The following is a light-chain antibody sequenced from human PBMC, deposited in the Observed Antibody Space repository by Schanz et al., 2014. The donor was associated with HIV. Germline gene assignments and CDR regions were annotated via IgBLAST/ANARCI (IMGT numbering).Light chain of an antibody. Sequence: EIVLTQSPGTLSLSPGDRATLSCRASQSVSSRYLAWYQQKRGQAPRLLIYGASTRATGIPARFSGRGSGTEFTLTISSLQSEDFAVYYCQQFNNWPPLTFGQGTKVEIK. CDR3: QQFNNWPPLT. CDR2: GAS. J-gene: IGKJ1*01. CDR1: QSVSSRY. V-gene: IGKV3-15*01.